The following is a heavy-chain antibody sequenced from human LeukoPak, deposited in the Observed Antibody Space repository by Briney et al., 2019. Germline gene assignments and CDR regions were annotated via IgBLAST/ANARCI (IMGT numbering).Heavy chain of an antibody. CDR3: ARVWYYGSGSYHVGDY. V-gene: IGHV1-18*01. CDR2: ISAYNGNT. Sequence: ASVKVSCKASGYTCTSYGISWVRQAPGQGLEWMGWISAYNGNTNYAQKLQGRVTMTTDTSTSTAYMELRSLRSDDTAVYYCARVWYYGSGSYHVGDYWGQGTLVTVSS. CDR1: GYTCTSYG. D-gene: IGHD3-10*01. J-gene: IGHJ4*02.